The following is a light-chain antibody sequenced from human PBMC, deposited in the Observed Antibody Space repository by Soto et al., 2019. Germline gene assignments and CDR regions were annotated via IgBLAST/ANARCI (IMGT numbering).Light chain of an antibody. CDR1: SRDVGRYNL. V-gene: IGLV2-23*02. CDR2: EVT. CDR3: CSYAGIYV. Sequence: QSVLTQPASVSGSPEQSITISCTGTSRDVGRYNLVSWYQQHPGKAPKHRIYEVTKRPSGVFHRFSGSESGTTASLIISGLQAEDEADYYSCSYAGIYVLGSGTNVTVL. J-gene: IGLJ1*01.